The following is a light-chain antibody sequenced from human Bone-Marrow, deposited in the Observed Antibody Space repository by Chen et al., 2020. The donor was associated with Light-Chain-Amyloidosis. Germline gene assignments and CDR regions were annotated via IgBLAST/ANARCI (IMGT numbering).Light chain of an antibody. J-gene: IGLJ1*01. V-gene: IGLV2-14*01. CDR2: EVT. Sequence: QSALTQPASVSGSPGQSITISCTGNISDVGGDNHVSWYQQHPDKAPKLMIYEVTNRPSWVPDRFSGSKSDNTASLTISGLQTEDEADYFCSSYTITNTLVFGSGTRVTVL. CDR1: ISDVGGDNH. CDR3: SSYTITNTLV.